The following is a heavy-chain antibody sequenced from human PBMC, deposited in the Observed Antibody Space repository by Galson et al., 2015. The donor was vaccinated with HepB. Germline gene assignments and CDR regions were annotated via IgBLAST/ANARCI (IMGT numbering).Heavy chain of an antibody. CDR1: GFTFSSYS. Sequence: SLRLSCAASGFTFSSYSMNWVRQAPGKGLEWVSSISSSSSYIYYADSVKGRFTISRDNAKNSLYLQMNSLRAEDTAVYYCARRRELDRAFDYWGQGTLVTVSS. D-gene: IGHD2-2*03. CDR2: ISSSSSYI. V-gene: IGHV3-21*01. CDR3: ARRRELDRAFDY. J-gene: IGHJ4*02.